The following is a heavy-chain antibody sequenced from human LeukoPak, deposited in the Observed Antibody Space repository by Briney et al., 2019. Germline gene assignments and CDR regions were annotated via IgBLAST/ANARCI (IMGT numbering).Heavy chain of an antibody. CDR2: ISGSGGST. CDR3: AKTLVGYYDILTGQLYIYYFDY. CDR1: GFTFSSYA. Sequence: GGSLRLSCAASGFTFSSYAMSWVRQAPGKGLEWVSAISGSGGSTYYADSVKGRFTISRDNSKNTLYLQMNSLRAEDTAVYYCAKTLVGYYDILTGQLYIYYFDYWAREPWSPSPQ. J-gene: IGHJ4*02. V-gene: IGHV3-23*01. D-gene: IGHD3-9*01.